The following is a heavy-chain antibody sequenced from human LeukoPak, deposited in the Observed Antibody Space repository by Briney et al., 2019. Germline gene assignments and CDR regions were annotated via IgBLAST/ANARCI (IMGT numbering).Heavy chain of an antibody. Sequence: ASVKVSCKASGGTFSSYAICWVRQAPGQGLEWMGGIIPIFGTANYAQKFQGRVTITADKSTSTAYMELSSLRSEDTAVYYCASGLDYYGSGIWGQGTMVTVSS. CDR1: GGTFSSYA. CDR3: ASGLDYYGSGI. V-gene: IGHV1-69*06. CDR2: IIPIFGTA. D-gene: IGHD3-10*01. J-gene: IGHJ3*02.